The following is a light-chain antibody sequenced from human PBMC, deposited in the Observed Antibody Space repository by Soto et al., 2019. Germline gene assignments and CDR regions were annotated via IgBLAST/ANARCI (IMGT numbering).Light chain of an antibody. Sequence: QSVLTQPPSASGTPGQRVTISCSGSSSNIGNNDVYWYQQFPGTAPKLVVYKNNQRPSGVPDRFSGSKSGTSASLAISGRRSEDEADYYCAAWDDSLGEVFGTGTKVT. J-gene: IGLJ1*01. V-gene: IGLV1-47*01. CDR3: AAWDDSLGEV. CDR2: KNN. CDR1: SSNIGNND.